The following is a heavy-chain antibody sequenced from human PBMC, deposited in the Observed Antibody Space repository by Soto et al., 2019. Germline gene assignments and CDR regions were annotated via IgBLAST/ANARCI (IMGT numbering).Heavy chain of an antibody. CDR3: ARALAGRYYDSSGYDLPYYYSYGMEV. CDR1: GGSISRGGYY. D-gene: IGHD3-22*01. Sequence: QVQLQESGPGLVKPSQTLSLTCTVSGGSISRGGYYWSWIRQHPGKGLEWIGYIYYSGSTYYNPSLRSRVTISAEPSKCQFSQKLSSVTAADTAVYYCARALAGRYYDSSGYDLPYYYSYGMEVWGQGTTVTVSS. J-gene: IGHJ6*02. CDR2: IYYSGST. V-gene: IGHV4-31*03.